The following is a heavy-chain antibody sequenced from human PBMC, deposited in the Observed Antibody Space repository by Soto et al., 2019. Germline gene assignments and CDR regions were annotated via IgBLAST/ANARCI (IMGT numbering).Heavy chain of an antibody. V-gene: IGHV1-18*01. CDR3: ARSIQGDYYYGMDV. Sequence: QAQLVQSGAEVKKPGASVKVSCKASGYTFYSHSISWVRQAPGQGLEWMGRINGDYGNTQYAQKFRGRVTMTTDTSTTTVYMELTNLRSDDTAVYYCARSIQGDYYYGMDVWGQGTTVPVSS. D-gene: IGHD2-21*01. J-gene: IGHJ6*02. CDR2: INGDYGNT. CDR1: GYTFYSHS.